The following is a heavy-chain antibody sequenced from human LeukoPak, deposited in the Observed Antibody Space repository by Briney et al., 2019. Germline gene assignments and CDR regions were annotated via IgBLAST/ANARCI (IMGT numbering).Heavy chain of an antibody. Sequence: ASVKVSCKASGYTFTSYDINWVRQATGQGLEWMGWMNPNSGNTGYAQKFQGRVTMTRNTSISTAYMELSSLRSEDTAVYYCARDGFMTTVTTEASAFDIWGQGTMVTVSS. V-gene: IGHV1-8*01. CDR1: GYTFTSYD. J-gene: IGHJ3*02. D-gene: IGHD4-17*01. CDR3: ARDGFMTTVTTEASAFDI. CDR2: MNPNSGNT.